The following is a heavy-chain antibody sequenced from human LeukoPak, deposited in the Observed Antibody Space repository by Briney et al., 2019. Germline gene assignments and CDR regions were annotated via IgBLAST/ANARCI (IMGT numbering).Heavy chain of an antibody. CDR1: GFTVSSTY. D-gene: IGHD3-3*02. Sequence: PGGSLRLSCAASGFTVSSTYMSWVRQAPGQGLEWVSLIYSSGSTFYADSVQGRFTISRDNSKNTLYLQMNSLRAEDTATYYCARDSSSFPNYFDFWGQGTLVTVSS. CDR2: IYSSGST. J-gene: IGHJ4*02. CDR3: ARDSSSFPNYFDF. V-gene: IGHV3-53*01.